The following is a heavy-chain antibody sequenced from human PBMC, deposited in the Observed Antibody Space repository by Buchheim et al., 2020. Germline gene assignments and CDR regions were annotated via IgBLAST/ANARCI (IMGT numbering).Heavy chain of an antibody. Sequence: QVQLVESGGGVVQPGRSLRLSCAASGFTFNSYGMHWVRQAPGKGLEWVAVIWYDGSNQYYADSVKGRFTISRDDSKNTLFLQMNSLRAEDTAVYYCARERFPVRIRLYGMDVWGQGTT. V-gene: IGHV3-33*01. CDR2: IWYDGSNQ. J-gene: IGHJ6*02. D-gene: IGHD2-21*01. CDR1: GFTFNSYG. CDR3: ARERFPVRIRLYGMDV.